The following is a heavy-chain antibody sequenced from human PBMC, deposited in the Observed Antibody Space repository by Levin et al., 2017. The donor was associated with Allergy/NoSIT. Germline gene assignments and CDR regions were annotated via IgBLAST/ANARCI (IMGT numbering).Heavy chain of an antibody. J-gene: IGHJ4*02. CDR3: TREQYGSGQDY. CDR2: IEQDGSEK. CDR1: GFTFSRFW. V-gene: IGHV3-7*04. Sequence: QASETLSLTCAASGFTFSRFWMSWVRQAPGKGLEWVANIEQDGSEKYYVDSVKGRFTISRDNAKNSLYLQMNSLRAEDTAVYFCTREQYGSGQDYWGQGTLVTVSS. D-gene: IGHD3-10*01.